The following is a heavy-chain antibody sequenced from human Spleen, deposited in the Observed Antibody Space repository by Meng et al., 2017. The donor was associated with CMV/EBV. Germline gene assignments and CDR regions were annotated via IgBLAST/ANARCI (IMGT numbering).Heavy chain of an antibody. CDR3: AKDHVAVTGIGPLFDS. Sequence: GGSLRLSCAGSGFNFANYAMTWVGQAPGKGLEWVSTITPGVRTHYADSVKGRFTISRDISKDLLYLEMHSLRAEDTAVYYCAKDHVAVTGIGPLFDSWGQGTLVTVSS. D-gene: IGHD6-19*01. CDR1: GFNFANYA. CDR2: ITPGVRT. V-gene: IGHV3-23*01. J-gene: IGHJ4*02.